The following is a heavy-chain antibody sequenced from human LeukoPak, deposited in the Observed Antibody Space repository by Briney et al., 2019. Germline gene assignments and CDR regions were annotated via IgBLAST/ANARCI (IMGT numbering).Heavy chain of an antibody. D-gene: IGHD4-23*01. CDR2: ISNDGSHK. CDR3: ARDQNRLADYGGDYFDH. J-gene: IGHJ4*02. Sequence: GGSLRLSCAASGFPFSSYSMHWDRQAPGNGLEWVAVISNDGSHKYYADSVKGRFIISRDNSKNTLSLQMNTLRPDDTAVFYCARDQNRLADYGGDYFDHWGQGTLVTVSS. CDR1: GFPFSSYS. V-gene: IGHV3-30*04.